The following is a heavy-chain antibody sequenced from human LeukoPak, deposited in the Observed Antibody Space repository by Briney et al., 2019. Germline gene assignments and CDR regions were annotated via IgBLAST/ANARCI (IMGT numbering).Heavy chain of an antibody. J-gene: IGHJ4*02. Sequence: GGSLRLSCAASGFTFDDYAMHWVRQAPGKGLEWVSGISWNSGSIGYADSVKGRFTISRDNAKNSLYLQMNSLRAEDMALYYCAKGGRYSSSWYFDYWGRGTLVTVSS. CDR1: GFTFDDYA. V-gene: IGHV3-9*03. CDR3: AKGGRYSSSWYFDY. CDR2: ISWNSGSI. D-gene: IGHD6-13*01.